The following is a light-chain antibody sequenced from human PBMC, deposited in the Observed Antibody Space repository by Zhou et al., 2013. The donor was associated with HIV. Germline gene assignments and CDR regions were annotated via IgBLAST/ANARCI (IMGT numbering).Light chain of an antibody. Sequence: DIQMTQSPSSLSASVGDRVTITCRASQSISSYLNWYQQKPGKAPKLLIYAASSLQRGVPSRFSGSGSGTDFTLTISSLQPEDTGTYYCQHYANFPGFGGGTKVEVK. CDR2: AAS. V-gene: IGKV1-39*01. CDR3: QHYANFPG. CDR1: QSISSY. J-gene: IGKJ4*01.